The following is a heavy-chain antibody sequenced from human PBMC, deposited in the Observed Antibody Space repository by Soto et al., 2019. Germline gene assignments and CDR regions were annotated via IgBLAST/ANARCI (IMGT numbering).Heavy chain of an antibody. J-gene: IGHJ1*01. CDR2: ISGSGGST. V-gene: IGHV3-23*01. CDR3: AKAYTPEYSSSDPARAEYFQH. D-gene: IGHD6-6*01. CDR1: GFTFSSYA. Sequence: GGSLRLSCAASGFTFSSYAMSWVRQAPGKGLEWVSAISGSGGSTYYADSVKGRFTISRDNSKNTLYLQMNSLRAEDTAVYYCAKAYTPEYSSSDPARAEYFQHWGQGTLVTVSS.